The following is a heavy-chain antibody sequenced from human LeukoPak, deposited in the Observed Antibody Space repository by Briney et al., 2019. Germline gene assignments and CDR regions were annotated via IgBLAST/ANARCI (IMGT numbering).Heavy chain of an antibody. J-gene: IGHJ4*02. D-gene: IGHD3-10*01. V-gene: IGHV3-30*04. CDR2: ISYDERHE. CDR3: ASGSGTWSPDY. CDR1: GFSFGTFA. Sequence: GGSLRLSCAASGFSFGTFAMHWVRQAPGKGLEWVAIISYDERHEYCADSVKGRFTISRDNSKNTLYLQMNTLRADDTAVYYCASGSGTWSPDYWGQGTLVTVSS.